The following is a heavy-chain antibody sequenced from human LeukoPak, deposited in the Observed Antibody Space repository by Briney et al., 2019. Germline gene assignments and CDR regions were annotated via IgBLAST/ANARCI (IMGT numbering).Heavy chain of an antibody. V-gene: IGHV3-23*01. CDR2: ISGSGGST. Sequence: GGSLRLSCAASGFTFSSYAMSWVRQAPGKGLEWVSAISGSGGSTYYADSVKGRFTISRDNSKNTLYLQMNSLRAEDTAVYYCPKDSYYDSSGGTDYWGQGTLVTVSS. D-gene: IGHD3-22*01. CDR3: PKDSYYDSSGGTDY. J-gene: IGHJ4*02. CDR1: GFTFSSYA.